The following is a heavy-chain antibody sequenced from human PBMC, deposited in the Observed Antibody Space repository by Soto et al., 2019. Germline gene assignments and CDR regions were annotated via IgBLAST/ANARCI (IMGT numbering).Heavy chain of an antibody. D-gene: IGHD2-2*02. V-gene: IGHV1-18*01. CDR2: ISAYNGNT. Sequence: ASVKVSCKASGYTFTSYGISWVRQAPGQGLEWMGWISAYNGNTNYAQKLQGRVTMTTDTSTSTAYMELRSLRSDDTAVYYCATVPLYGGSCSSKSCYIGGWFDPWGQGTLVTVSS. CDR1: GYTFTSYG. J-gene: IGHJ5*02. CDR3: ATVPLYGGSCSSKSCYIGGWFDP.